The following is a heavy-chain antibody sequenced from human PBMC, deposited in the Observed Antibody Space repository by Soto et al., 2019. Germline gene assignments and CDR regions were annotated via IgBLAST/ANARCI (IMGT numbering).Heavy chain of an antibody. CDR3: ASAAPFNYGGNSGFDF. Sequence: EVHLVESGGGLAQPGGSLRLSCAASGFTFSNNWIHWVRQAPGKGLVWVSGIKSDGSSTTYADSVKGRLTISRDNAKNTLYLQMNSLRAEDTAVYYCASAAPFNYGGNSGFDFWGQGTLVTVSS. V-gene: IGHV3-74*03. J-gene: IGHJ4*02. CDR1: GFTFSNNW. CDR2: IKSDGSST. D-gene: IGHD4-17*01.